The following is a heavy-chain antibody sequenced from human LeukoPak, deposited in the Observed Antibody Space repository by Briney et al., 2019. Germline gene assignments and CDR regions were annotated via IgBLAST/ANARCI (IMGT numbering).Heavy chain of an antibody. D-gene: IGHD3-3*01. CDR2: IYSCGST. J-gene: IGHJ4*02. Sequence: GGSLRLSCAASGFTFSSNYMSWVRQAPGKGLEWVSFIYSCGSTYYADSVKGRFTISRDNSKNTLYLQMNSLRAEDTAVYYCARIMSGIFGVVNNWGQGTLVTVSS. CDR1: GFTFSSNY. CDR3: ARIMSGIFGVVNN. V-gene: IGHV3-53*01.